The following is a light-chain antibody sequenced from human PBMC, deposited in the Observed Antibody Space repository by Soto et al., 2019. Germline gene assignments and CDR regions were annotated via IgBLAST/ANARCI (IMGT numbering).Light chain of an antibody. CDR2: GAS. V-gene: IGKV3-20*01. Sequence: EIVLTQSPGTLSLSPGERATLSCRASQSVSSSYLAWYQQKPGQAPRLLIYGASSRATGIPDRFSGSGSGTDFTLTISRLAPEDFAVYYCQQYGSSRGTCGQGTKVEIK. CDR1: QSVSSSY. J-gene: IGKJ1*01. CDR3: QQYGSSRGT.